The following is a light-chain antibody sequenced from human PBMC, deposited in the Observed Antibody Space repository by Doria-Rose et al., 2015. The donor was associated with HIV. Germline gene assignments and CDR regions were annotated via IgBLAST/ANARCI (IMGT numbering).Light chain of an antibody. CDR1: QSFSSTY. CDR3: HQYGTSCT. V-gene: IGKV3-20*01. Sequence: TQSPGTLSLSPGERATLSCRASQSFSSTYLAWYQQKPGQAPSLLIYDGSTRATGIPDRFSASVSGTDFTLTINRLEPEYFALYYCHQYGTSCTFGQGTKLEI. CDR2: DGS. J-gene: IGKJ1*01.